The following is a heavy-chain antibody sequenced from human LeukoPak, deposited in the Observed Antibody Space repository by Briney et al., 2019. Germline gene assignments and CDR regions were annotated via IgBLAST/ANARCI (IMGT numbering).Heavy chain of an antibody. CDR3: ARGGLCSSTSCYTDDAFDI. CDR2: IYPGDSDT. CDR1: GYSFTSYW. V-gene: IGHV5-51*01. D-gene: IGHD2-2*02. J-gene: IGHJ3*02. Sequence: GESLKISCKGSGYSFTSYWIGWVRQMPGKGLEWMGIIYPGDSDTRYSPSFQGQVTISADKSISTAYLQWSSLKASDTAMYYCARGGLCSSTSCYTDDAFDIWGQGTMVTVSS.